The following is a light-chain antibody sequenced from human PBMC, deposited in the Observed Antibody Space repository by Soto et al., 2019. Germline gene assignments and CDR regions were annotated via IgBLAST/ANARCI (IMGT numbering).Light chain of an antibody. Sequence: EIVLTQSPGTLSLSPGERATLSCRASQSVTSSNLAGYQQRPGQAPRLLIHGASIRATGIPGRFSGSGSGTDFTLTISRLEPEDFAVYYCQQYEASPRTFGQGTKVDIK. J-gene: IGKJ2*01. CDR2: GAS. CDR3: QQYEASPRT. V-gene: IGKV3-20*01. CDR1: QSVTSSN.